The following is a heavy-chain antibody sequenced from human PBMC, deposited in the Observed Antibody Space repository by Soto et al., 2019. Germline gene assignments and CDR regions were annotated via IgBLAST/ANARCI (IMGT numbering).Heavy chain of an antibody. D-gene: IGHD5-12*01. CDR2: IGTSGATT. J-gene: IGHJ4*02. Sequence: EVQLLESGGGLVQPGGSLRLSCAASGFTFTNYGMSWVRQAPGKGLEWVSSIGTSGATTYYADSVKGRFTISRDNSKNTLSLQMNSLRAEDTAVYYCAKLRNNYDSDFWGQGTLVAVAS. V-gene: IGHV3-23*01. CDR3: AKLRNNYDSDF. CDR1: GFTFTNYG.